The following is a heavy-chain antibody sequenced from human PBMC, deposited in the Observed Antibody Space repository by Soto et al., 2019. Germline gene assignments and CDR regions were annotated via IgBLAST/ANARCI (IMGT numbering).Heavy chain of an antibody. D-gene: IGHD6-13*01. Sequence: PSATLSLTCAVYGGSFSGYYWSWIRQPPGKGLEWIGEINHSGSTNYNPSLKSRVTISVDTSKNQFSLKLSSVTAADTAVYYCARRSSSQDYYFDYWGQGTLVTVSS. J-gene: IGHJ4*02. CDR3: ARRSSSQDYYFDY. CDR1: GGSFSGYY. V-gene: IGHV4-34*01. CDR2: INHSGST.